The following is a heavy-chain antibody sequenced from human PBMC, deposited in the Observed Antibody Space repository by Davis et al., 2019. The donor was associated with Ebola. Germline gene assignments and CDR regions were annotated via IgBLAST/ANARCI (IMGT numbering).Heavy chain of an antibody. CDR1: GFTFSSYW. V-gene: IGHV3-7*03. D-gene: IGHD3-22*01. J-gene: IGHJ6*02. CDR2: IKQDGSEK. CDR3: AKDLSERTTHVYDSSGPLYYYGMDV. Sequence: GESLKISCAASGFTFSSYWMSWVRQAPGKGLEWVANIKQDGSEKYYVDSVKGRFTISRDNSKNTLYLQMDSLRAEDTATYYCAKDLSERTTHVYDSSGPLYYYGMDVWGQGTTVTVSS.